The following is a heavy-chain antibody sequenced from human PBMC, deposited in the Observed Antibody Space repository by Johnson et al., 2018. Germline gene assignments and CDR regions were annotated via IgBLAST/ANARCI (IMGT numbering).Heavy chain of an antibody. CDR1: GFTFSSYG. Sequence: QVQLVEAGGGLVQPGRSLRLSCAASGFTFSSYGVYWVRQAPGKGLEWVAVISYDGSNNNYADSVKGRFTISRDNSKNTRYLQMNSLRPADTAVYYCVKGDQAAFDIWGHGTTVTVSS. CDR2: ISYDGSNN. V-gene: IGHV3-30*18. CDR3: VKGDQAAFDI. J-gene: IGHJ3*02.